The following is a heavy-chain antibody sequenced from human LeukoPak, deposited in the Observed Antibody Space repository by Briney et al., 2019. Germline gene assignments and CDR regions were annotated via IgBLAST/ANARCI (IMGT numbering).Heavy chain of an antibody. V-gene: IGHV3-53*01. CDR3: ARRAGAYSHPYDY. D-gene: IGHD4/OR15-4a*01. CDR2: IYSDNT. CDR1: GFTFSSNS. Sequence: GGSLRLSCTVSGFTFSSNSMSWVRQAPGKGLEWVSFIYSDNTHYSYSVTGRVTISRDNSKNTQYLQMNSLRAEDTAVYYCARRAGAYSHPYDYWGQGTLVTVSS. J-gene: IGHJ4*02.